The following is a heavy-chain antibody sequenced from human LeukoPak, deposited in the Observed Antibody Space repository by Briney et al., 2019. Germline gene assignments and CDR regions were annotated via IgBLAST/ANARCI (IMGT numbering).Heavy chain of an antibody. J-gene: IGHJ3*02. CDR3: ARARRYSLNYYRGAFDI. D-gene: IGHD1-26*01. CDR2: LFPGDSDT. Sequence: GESLKISCRGSGYTFTNYWIAWVRQLPGKGLEWMGILFPGDSDTRYRPSFEGHVTISVDKSVSTAFLQWRSLKASDTAIYFCARARRYSLNYYRGAFDIWGPGTLVSVSS. V-gene: IGHV5-51*01. CDR1: GYTFTNYW.